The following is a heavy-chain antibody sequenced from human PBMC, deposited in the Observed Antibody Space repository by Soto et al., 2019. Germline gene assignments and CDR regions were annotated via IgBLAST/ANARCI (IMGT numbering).Heavy chain of an antibody. Sequence: QVQLQQWGAGLLKPSETLSLTCAVYGGSFSGYYWSWIRQPPGKGLEWIGEINHSGSTNYNQSLKSRVTISVDTSKNQFSLKLSFVAAADTAVYYCARGNYYGSGSYLTPFDPWGQGTLVTVSS. J-gene: IGHJ5*02. V-gene: IGHV4-34*01. CDR3: ARGNYYGSGSYLTPFDP. D-gene: IGHD3-10*01. CDR2: INHSGST. CDR1: GGSFSGYY.